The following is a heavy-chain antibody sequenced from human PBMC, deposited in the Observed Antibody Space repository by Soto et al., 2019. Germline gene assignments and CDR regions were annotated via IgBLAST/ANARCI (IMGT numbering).Heavy chain of an antibody. CDR3: ARAVSSIAARPGYYYMDV. CDR1: GFTFSSYS. J-gene: IGHJ6*03. Sequence: GGSLRLSCAASGFTFSSYSMNWVRQAPGKGLEWVSSISSSSSYIYYADSVKGRFTISRDNAKNSLYLQMNSLRAEDTAVYYCARAVSSIAARPGYYYMDVWGKGTTVTVSS. CDR2: ISSSSSYI. D-gene: IGHD6-6*01. V-gene: IGHV3-21*01.